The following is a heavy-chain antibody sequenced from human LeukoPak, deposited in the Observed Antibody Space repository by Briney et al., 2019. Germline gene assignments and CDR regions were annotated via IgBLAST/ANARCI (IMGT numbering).Heavy chain of an antibody. CDR2: IWYDGSEK. CDR1: GFTFSRNG. Sequence: GWSLRLSCAASGFTFSRNGMHWVRQAPGKGLGWVGVIWYDGSEKYYADSVKGRFTISRDNSKNTLYLQMNSLRAEDTAVYYCAKGNVYGGNGMDVWGQGTTVTVSS. CDR3: AKGNVYGGNGMDV. V-gene: IGHV3-33*06. J-gene: IGHJ6*02. D-gene: IGHD4/OR15-4a*01.